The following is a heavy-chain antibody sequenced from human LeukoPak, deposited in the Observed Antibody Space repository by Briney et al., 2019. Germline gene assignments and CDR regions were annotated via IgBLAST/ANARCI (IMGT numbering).Heavy chain of an antibody. Sequence: PGGSLRLSCAGSGFTFSSYEMNWVRQDPGKGLEWVSHISSSASILYYEDSVTGPFHILRGNAKNSLFLQMESPEAEDQRDYFLARVITEAFDIWGQGTMVTVSS. D-gene: IGHD3-16*01. CDR1: GFTFSSYE. J-gene: IGHJ3*02. CDR3: ARVITEAFDI. V-gene: IGHV3-48*03. CDR2: ISSSASIL.